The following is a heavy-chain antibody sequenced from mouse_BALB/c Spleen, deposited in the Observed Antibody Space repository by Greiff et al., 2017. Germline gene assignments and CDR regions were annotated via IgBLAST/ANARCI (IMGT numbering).Heavy chain of an antibody. CDR2: ISSGSSTI. CDR3: ARDYYYGSSYPLAY. CDR1: GFTFSSFG. V-gene: IGHV5-17*02. Sequence: EVKVVESGGGLVQPGGSRKLSCAASGFTFSSFGMHWVRQAPEKGLEWVAYISSGSSTIYYADTVKGRFTISRDNPKNTLFLQMTSLRSEDTAMYYCARDYYYGSSYPLAYWGQGTLVTVSA. J-gene: IGHJ3*01. D-gene: IGHD1-1*01.